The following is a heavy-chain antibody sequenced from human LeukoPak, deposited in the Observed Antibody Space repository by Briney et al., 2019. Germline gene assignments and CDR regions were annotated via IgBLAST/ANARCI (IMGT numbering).Heavy chain of an antibody. Sequence: SETLSLTCTLSGGSISSSSYYWGWIRQPPGKGLEWIGTMYYSGSTYYNPSLKSRVTISVDMPNNQFSLKLSSVTAADTAVYYCARVPRIQLWLTYYFDYWGQGTLVTVSS. D-gene: IGHD5-18*01. V-gene: IGHV4-39*07. J-gene: IGHJ4*02. CDR2: MYYSGST. CDR1: GGSISSSSYY. CDR3: ARVPRIQLWLTYYFDY.